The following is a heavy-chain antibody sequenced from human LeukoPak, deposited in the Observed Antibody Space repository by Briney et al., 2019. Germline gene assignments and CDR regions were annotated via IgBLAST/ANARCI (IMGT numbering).Heavy chain of an antibody. CDR1: GGSISSGSYY. J-gene: IGHJ4*02. CDR3: ARAGELPPDY. D-gene: IGHD1-26*01. CDR2: IYASGST. V-gene: IGHV4-61*02. Sequence: SQTLSLTCTVSGGSISSGSYYWTWIRQPAGKGLEYIGRIYASGSTNYNPSLKSRVTISVDTSKTQFSLKLSSVTAADTAVYYCARAGELPPDYWGQGTLVTVSS.